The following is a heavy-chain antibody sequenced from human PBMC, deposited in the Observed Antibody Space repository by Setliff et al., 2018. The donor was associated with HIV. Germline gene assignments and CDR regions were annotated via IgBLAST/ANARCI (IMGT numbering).Heavy chain of an antibody. V-gene: IGHV1-3*01. D-gene: IGHD2-15*01. J-gene: IGHJ5*02. Sequence: ASVKVSCKASGDTFSSYAMHWVRQAPGQRLEWMGWISADNGNTKYSQKFQDRVTITRDTSASTVYMELSSLRSEDTAVYYCALPYCSGGNCWSSASLPPAGWFDPWGQGTLVTVSS. CDR2: ISADNGNT. CDR1: GDTFSSYA. CDR3: ALPYCSGGNCWSSASLPPAGWFDP.